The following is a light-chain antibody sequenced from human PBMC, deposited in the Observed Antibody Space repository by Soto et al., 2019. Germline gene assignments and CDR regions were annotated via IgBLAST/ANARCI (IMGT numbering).Light chain of an antibody. Sequence: QSVLAQAVYLSGVDLECLGISRTETSSDIGAYDYVSWYQQFPDKPPKLIIYEVSHRPSGVSDRFSGSKSVNTATLTISRLQAEDEADYYCSSYTSSSTRVFGTGTKVTVL. CDR1: SSDIGAYDY. CDR3: SSYTSSSTRV. J-gene: IGLJ1*01. CDR2: EVS. V-gene: IGLV2-14*03.